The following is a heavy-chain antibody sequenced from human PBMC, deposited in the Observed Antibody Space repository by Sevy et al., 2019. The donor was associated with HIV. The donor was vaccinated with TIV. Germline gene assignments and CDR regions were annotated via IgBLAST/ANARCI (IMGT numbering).Heavy chain of an antibody. V-gene: IGHV3-30-3*01. CDR3: ARETGGDYSGGYFDY. CDR1: GFTFSSYA. CDR2: ISYDGSNK. D-gene: IGHD4-17*01. Sequence: GGSLRLSCAASGFTFSSYAMHWVRQAPGKGLEWVAVISYDGSNKYYADSVKGRFTISRDNSKNTLYLQMNSLRAEDTAVYYGARETGGDYSGGYFDYWGQGTLVTVSS. J-gene: IGHJ4*02.